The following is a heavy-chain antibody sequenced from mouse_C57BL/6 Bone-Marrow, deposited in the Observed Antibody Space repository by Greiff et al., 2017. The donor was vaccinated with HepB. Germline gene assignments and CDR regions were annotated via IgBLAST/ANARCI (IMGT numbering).Heavy chain of an antibody. J-gene: IGHJ1*03. V-gene: IGHV3-6*01. D-gene: IGHD1-1*01. CDR1: GYSITSGYY. Sequence: EVQLQESGPGLVKPSPSLSLTCSVPGYSITSGYYWNWIRQFPGNKLEWMGYISYDGSNNYNPSLKNRNSITRDTSKNQFFLKLNSVTTENTATYYCSRVGFCYYGSRHYWYFDVWGTGTTVTVSS. CDR2: ISYDGSN. CDR3: SRVGFCYYGSRHYWYFDV.